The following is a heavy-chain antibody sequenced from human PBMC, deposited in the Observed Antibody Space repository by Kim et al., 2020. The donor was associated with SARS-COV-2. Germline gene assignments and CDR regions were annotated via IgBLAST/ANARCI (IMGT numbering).Heavy chain of an antibody. V-gene: IGHV3-23*01. J-gene: IGHJ5*02. D-gene: IGHD3-3*01. Sequence: GGSLRLSCAASGFTFSSYAMSWVRQAPGKGLEWVSAISGSGGSTYYADSVKGRFTISRDNSKNTLYLQMNSLRAEDTAVYYCAKDPIFGDSPDWFDPWGQGTLVTVSS. CDR2: ISGSGGST. CDR1: GFTFSSYA. CDR3: AKDPIFGDSPDWFDP.